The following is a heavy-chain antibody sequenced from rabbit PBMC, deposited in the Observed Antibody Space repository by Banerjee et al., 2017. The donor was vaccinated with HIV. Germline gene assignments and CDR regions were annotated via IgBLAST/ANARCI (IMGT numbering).Heavy chain of an antibody. J-gene: IGHJ4*01. CDR2: INTSSGNT. Sequence: QEQLEESGGGLVTPGGTLTLTCTASGFTVSSYHMCWVRQAPGKGLEWIACINTSSGNTVYASWAKGPFTISKTSSTTVTLQMTSLTAADTATYFCARGTYLWGPGTLVTVS. CDR1: GFTVSSYH. V-gene: IGHV1S45*01. CDR3: ARGTYL.